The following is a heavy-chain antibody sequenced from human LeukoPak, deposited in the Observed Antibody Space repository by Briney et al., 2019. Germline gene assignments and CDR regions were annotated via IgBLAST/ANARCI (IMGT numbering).Heavy chain of an antibody. CDR1: GGSINSYY. CDR3: ARAGWFGEFYGPLDY. V-gene: IGHV4-59*01. CDR2: IHYTGST. Sequence: SETLSLTCTVSGGSINSYYWSWIRQPPGKGLECIGYIHYTGSTNYNPSLKSRVTISVDTSKSQFSLKLSSVTAADTAIYYCARAGWFGEFYGPLDYWGQGTLVTISS. D-gene: IGHD3-10*01. J-gene: IGHJ4*02.